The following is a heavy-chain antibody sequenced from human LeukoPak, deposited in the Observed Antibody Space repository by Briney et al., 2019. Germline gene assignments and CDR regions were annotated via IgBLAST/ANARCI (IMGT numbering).Heavy chain of an antibody. CDR3: ATKITGSY. D-gene: IGHD1-1*01. V-gene: IGHV3-21*04. Sequence: GGSLRLSCAASGFTFSSYSMNWVRQAPGKGLEWVSSISSTRSYIYYADSVKGRFTISRDNAKNSLYLQMNSLRAEDTAVYYCATKITGSYWGQGTLVTVSS. CDR2: ISSTRSYI. CDR1: GFTFSSYS. J-gene: IGHJ4*02.